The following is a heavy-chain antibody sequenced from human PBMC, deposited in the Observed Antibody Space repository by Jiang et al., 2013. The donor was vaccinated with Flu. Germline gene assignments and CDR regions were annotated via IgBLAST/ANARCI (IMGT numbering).Heavy chain of an antibody. Sequence: SGPGLVKPSETLSLTCAVSGYSISSGYYWGWIRQPPGKGLEWIGSIYHSGSTYYNPSLKSRVTISVDTSKNQFSLKLSSVTAADTAVYYCASGVTTAFLDYWGQGTLVTVSS. CDR1: GYSISSGYY. V-gene: IGHV4-38-2*01. CDR3: ASGVTTAFLDY. CDR2: IYHSGST. J-gene: IGHJ4*02. D-gene: IGHD4-17*01.